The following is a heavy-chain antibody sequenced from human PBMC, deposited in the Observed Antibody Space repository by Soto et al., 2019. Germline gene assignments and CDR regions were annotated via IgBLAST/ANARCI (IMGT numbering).Heavy chain of an antibody. CDR1: GGSISSNSYY. CDR2: IYYSGST. V-gene: IGHV4-39*01. J-gene: IGHJ4*02. CDR3: GGLKYFNSSNYWVH. Sequence: SESLSLTCTVSGGSISSNSYYWGWIRQPPGKGLEWIGSIYYSGSTYYNPSLKSRVTISVDTSKNQFSLKLTSVTAADKAVYYRGGLKYFNSSNYWVHGGRGTRVTVPS. D-gene: IGHD3-22*01.